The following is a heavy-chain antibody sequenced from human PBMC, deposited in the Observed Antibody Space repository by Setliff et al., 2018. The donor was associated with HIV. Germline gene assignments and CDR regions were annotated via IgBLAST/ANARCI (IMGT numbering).Heavy chain of an antibody. D-gene: IGHD3-22*01. CDR2: INHSGST. CDR1: GGSFSGYY. CDR3: ARLTTTYYYDSSAYYHPV. Sequence: KPSETLSLTCAVYGGSFSGYYWCWIRQPPGKGLEWIGEINHSGSTNYHPSLKSRVTTSVDTSKNQFSLKLSSVTAADTAVFYCARLTTTYYYDSSAYYHPVWGQGTLVTVSS. V-gene: IGHV4-34*01. J-gene: IGHJ4*02.